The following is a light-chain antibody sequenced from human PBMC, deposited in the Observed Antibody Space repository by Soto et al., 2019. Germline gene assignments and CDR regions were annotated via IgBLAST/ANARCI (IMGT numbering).Light chain of an antibody. J-gene: IGKJ1*01. CDR3: QQYMSSVT. V-gene: IGKV3-20*01. CDR2: GAS. Sequence: EIVLTQSPGSLSLSPGQRATLACRASQSVDTTFFAWYQKKPGQAPRLLIQGASKSATGSPDRFSGSGSGTDFTLIISRLEPEDFAVYYCQQYMSSVTFGQGTKVEIK. CDR1: QSVDTTF.